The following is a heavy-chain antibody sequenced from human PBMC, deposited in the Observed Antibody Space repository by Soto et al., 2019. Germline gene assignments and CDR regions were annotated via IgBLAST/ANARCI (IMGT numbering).Heavy chain of an antibody. CDR2: ISGSGGGP. V-gene: IGHV3-23*01. J-gene: IGHJ4*02. CDR1: GFTFSNYG. CDR3: AKPGWAGGGDCYSDY. Sequence: EVQLLESGGGLVQPGGSLRLSCAASGFTFSNYGMSWVRQAPGKGLEWVSTISGSGGGPYYADSVKGRFTISRDNSKNTLYLQMNSLRAEDTGVYYCAKPGWAGGGDCYSDYWGQGTLVTVSS. D-gene: IGHD2-21*02.